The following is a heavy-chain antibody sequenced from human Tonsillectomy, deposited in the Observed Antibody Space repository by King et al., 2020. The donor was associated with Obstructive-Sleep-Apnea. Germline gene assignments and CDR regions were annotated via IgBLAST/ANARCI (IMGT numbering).Heavy chain of an antibody. Sequence: QLVQSGGGVVQPGRSLRLSCAASGFTFHNYGMHWVRQAPGKGLEWVAVISYDGSDKYYADSVKGRFTISRDNSKNTLYLQMISLRAEDTAVYYCAKDRRYGSGTYYYAMDVWGQGTTVTVSS. CDR3: AKDRRYGSGTYYYAMDV. CDR2: ISYDGSDK. D-gene: IGHD3-10*01. J-gene: IGHJ6*02. CDR1: GFTFHNYG. V-gene: IGHV3-30*18.